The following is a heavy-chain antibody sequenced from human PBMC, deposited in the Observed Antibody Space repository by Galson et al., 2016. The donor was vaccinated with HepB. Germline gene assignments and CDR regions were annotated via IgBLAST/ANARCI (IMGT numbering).Heavy chain of an antibody. D-gene: IGHD1-1*01. CDR1: GFTFSTYS. Sequence: SLRLSCAASGFTFSTYSMTWVRQAPGKGLEWISYISSSSSDSFYADSVKGRITISRDNAKNSLYLKMSSLTDDDTAVYYCAGGEIGTLPYYYFGMDVWGQGTTVTVSS. CDR2: ISSSSSDS. V-gene: IGHV3-48*02. J-gene: IGHJ6*02. CDR3: AGGEIGTLPYYYFGMDV.